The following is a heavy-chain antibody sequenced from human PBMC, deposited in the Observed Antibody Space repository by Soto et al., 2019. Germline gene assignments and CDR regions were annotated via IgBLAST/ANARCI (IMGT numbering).Heavy chain of an antibody. J-gene: IGHJ4*01. CDR2: IKNSGSST. D-gene: IGHD6-19*01. Sequence: EVQLVESGGGLFQSGGSLRLSCSASGFTFSIYAMHSVRQAPGKGLEYVSPIKNSGSSTNYADSVKGRFTVSRDNSKNTLYLQMSSLRSEDTAVYYCAVVAGSYYFDSWGHGTLVTVSS. V-gene: IGHV3-64D*08. CDR1: GFTFSIYA. CDR3: AVVAGSYYFDS.